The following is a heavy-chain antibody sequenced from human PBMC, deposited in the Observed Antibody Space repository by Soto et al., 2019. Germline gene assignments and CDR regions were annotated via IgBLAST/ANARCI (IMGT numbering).Heavy chain of an antibody. V-gene: IGHV3-23*01. CDR2: ISGSGGST. CDR3: AKSTYYYGSGSYYKGHRAFDI. D-gene: IGHD3-10*01. CDR1: GFTFSSYA. Sequence: PGGSLRLSCAASGFTFSSYAMSWVRQAPGKGLEWVSAISGSGGSTYYADSVKGRFTISRDNSKNTLYLQMNSLRAEDTAVYYCAKSTYYYGSGSYYKGHRAFDIWGQGTMVTVSS. J-gene: IGHJ3*02.